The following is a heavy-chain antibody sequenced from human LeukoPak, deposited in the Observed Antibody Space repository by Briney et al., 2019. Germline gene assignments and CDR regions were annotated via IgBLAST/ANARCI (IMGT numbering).Heavy chain of an antibody. CDR1: GFTFDDYA. J-gene: IGHJ3*02. V-gene: IGHV3-9*01. D-gene: IGHD3-22*01. CDR2: ISWNSGSI. CDR3: ARPIINYYDSSGDAFDI. Sequence: GGSLRLSCAASGFTFDDYAMHWVRQAPGKGLEWVSGISWNSGSIGYADSVKGRFTISRDNAKNSLYLQMNSLRAEDTAVYYCARPIINYYDSSGDAFDIWGQGTMVTVSS.